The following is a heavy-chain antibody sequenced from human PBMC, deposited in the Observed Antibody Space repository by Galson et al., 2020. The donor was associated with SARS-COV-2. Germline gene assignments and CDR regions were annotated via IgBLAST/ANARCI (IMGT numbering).Heavy chain of an antibody. V-gene: IGHV4-38-2*01. CDR2: IYHSGRT. Sequence: SQTLSLTCAVSGYSISSGYSWGWIRHLPGKGLEWIGNIYHSGRTYYNPSLKRRVTISLDTSKNQFSLQLSSVTAADTAVYYCARNDGIAVSGPDYMDVWGKGTTVTISS. D-gene: IGHD1-26*01. CDR1: GYSISSGYS. CDR3: ARNDGIAVSGPDYMDV. J-gene: IGHJ6*03.